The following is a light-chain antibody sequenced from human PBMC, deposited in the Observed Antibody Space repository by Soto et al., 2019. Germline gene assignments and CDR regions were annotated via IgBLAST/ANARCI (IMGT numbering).Light chain of an antibody. CDR3: LRDYLGWT. CDR1: QGIRND. J-gene: IGKJ1*01. Sequence: AIQMTQSPSSLSASVGDRVTITCRASQGIRNDLGWYQQKPGKAPKLLIYDASTLQSGVSSRFSGSGSGTYFTLTISSRQPEDVGPYSCLRDYLGWTFGQGTKVEIK. CDR2: DAS. V-gene: IGKV1-6*01.